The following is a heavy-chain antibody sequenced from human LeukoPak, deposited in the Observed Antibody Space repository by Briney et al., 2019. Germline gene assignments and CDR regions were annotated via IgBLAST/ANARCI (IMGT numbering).Heavy chain of an antibody. CDR1: GFTFSSCW. V-gene: IGHV3-74*01. J-gene: IGHJ4*02. D-gene: IGHD1-26*01. CDR3: ARVPTGSYSVDY. CDR2: INPAGSST. Sequence: GGSLRLSCAASGFTFSSCWMHWVRQAPGKGLVWVSRINPAGSSTSSADSMEGRFTISRDNAKNTLYLQMNSLRAEDTAVYYCARVPTGSYSVDYWGQGTLVTVSS.